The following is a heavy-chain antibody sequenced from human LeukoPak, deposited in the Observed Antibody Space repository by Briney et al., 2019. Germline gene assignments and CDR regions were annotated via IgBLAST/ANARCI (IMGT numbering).Heavy chain of an antibody. CDR2: IYYSGST. CDR1: GGSISSYY. V-gene: IGHV4-59*12. CDR3: ARGGDSTGYNY. D-gene: IGHD3-22*01. J-gene: IGHJ4*02. Sequence: SETLSLTCTVSGGSISSYYWSWIRQPPGKGLEWIGYIYYSGSTNYNPSLKSRVTISVDTSKNHFSLRLSSVTAADTAMYHCARGGDSTGYNYWGQGTLVIVSS.